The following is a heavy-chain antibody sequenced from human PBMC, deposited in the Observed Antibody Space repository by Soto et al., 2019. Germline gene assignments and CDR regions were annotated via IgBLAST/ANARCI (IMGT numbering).Heavy chain of an antibody. D-gene: IGHD2-21*02. Sequence: QLQLQESGPGLVKPSETLSLTCTVSGGSISSSSYYWGWIRQPPGKGLEWIGSIYYSGSTYYNPSLKSRVTISVATSKNQFSLKLSSVTAADTAVYYCARIVVVTAIPDYWGQGTLVTVSS. CDR1: GGSISSSSYY. V-gene: IGHV4-39*01. CDR3: ARIVVVTAIPDY. CDR2: IYYSGST. J-gene: IGHJ4*02.